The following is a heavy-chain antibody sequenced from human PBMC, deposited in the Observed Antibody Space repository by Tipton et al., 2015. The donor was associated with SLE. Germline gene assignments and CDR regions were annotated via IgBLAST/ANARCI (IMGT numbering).Heavy chain of an antibody. CDR3: ARNSGGFDY. J-gene: IGHJ4*02. V-gene: IGHV4-61*01. CDR1: GGSVSSDTNY. Sequence: TLSLTCTVSGGSVSSDTNYWSWIRQPPGKGLEWIGFIYYTGNTNYNPSLKSRVTISINTSKNQFSLKLSSVTAADTAVYYCARNSGGFDYWGQGTLVTVSS. CDR2: IYYTGNT. D-gene: IGHD3-10*01.